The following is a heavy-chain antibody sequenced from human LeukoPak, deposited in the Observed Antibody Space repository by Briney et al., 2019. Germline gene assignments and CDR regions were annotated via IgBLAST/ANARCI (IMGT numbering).Heavy chain of an antibody. CDR1: GFTFSSYW. D-gene: IGHD6-19*01. CDR3: ARDSMAVDAVDWFDP. V-gene: IGHV3-74*01. Sequence: GGSLRLSCAASGFTFSSYWMNWVRQAPGKGLVWVSRINRDGSTTSYADSVKGRFTISRDNAKNTLYLQLNSLRAEDTAVYYCARDSMAVDAVDWFDPWGQGTLVTVSS. J-gene: IGHJ5*02. CDR2: INRDGSTT.